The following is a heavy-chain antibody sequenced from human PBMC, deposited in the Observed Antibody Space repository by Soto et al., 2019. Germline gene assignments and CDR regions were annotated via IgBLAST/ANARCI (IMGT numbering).Heavy chain of an antibody. CDR1: GYTFTSYG. CDR2: ISAYNGNT. D-gene: IGHD6-13*01. CDR3: AREGGRIAAAGTVVRIKHYYYRMDV. J-gene: IGHJ6*02. Sequence: GASVKVSCKASGYTFTSYGISWVRQAPGQGLEWMGWISAYNGNTNYAQKLQGRVTMTTDTSTSTAYMELRSLRSDDTAVYSCAREGGRIAAAGTVVRIKHYYYRMDVWGQGTTVTVSS. V-gene: IGHV1-18*04.